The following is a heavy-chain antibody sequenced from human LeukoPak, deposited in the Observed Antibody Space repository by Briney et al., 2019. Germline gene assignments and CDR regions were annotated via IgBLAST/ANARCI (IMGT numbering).Heavy chain of an antibody. D-gene: IGHD6-19*01. V-gene: IGHV6-1*01. Sequence: SQTLSLTCAISGDSVSSNSAAWNWIRQSPSRGLEWLGRTYYRSKWYNDYAVSVKSRITINTATSKNQFSLQVNSVNPEATAVYYCARGQWPELFAFDIWGQGTMVTVSS. CDR1: GDSVSSNSAA. J-gene: IGHJ3*02. CDR2: TYYRSKWYN. CDR3: ARGQWPELFAFDI.